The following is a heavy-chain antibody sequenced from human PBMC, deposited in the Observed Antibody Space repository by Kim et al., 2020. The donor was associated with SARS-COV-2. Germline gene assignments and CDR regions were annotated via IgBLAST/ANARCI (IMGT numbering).Heavy chain of an antibody. Sequence: KGRFTISRDNSKNTLYLQMNSLRAEDTAVYYCAKGPRGSYGSPDYYFDYWGQGTLVTVSS. CDR3: AKGPRGSYGSPDYYFDY. V-gene: IGHV3-23*01. D-gene: IGHD5-18*01. J-gene: IGHJ4*02.